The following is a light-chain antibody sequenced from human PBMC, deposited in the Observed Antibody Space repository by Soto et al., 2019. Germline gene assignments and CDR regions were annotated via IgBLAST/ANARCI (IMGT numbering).Light chain of an antibody. J-gene: IGLJ1*01. CDR1: SSDVGSYNL. V-gene: IGLV2-23*01. Sequence: QSALTQPASVSGSPGQSITISCTGTSSDVGSYNLVSWYQQHPGKAPKLMIYEGSKRPSGVSNRFSGSKSGNTASLTIPGLQAEDEADYYCCSYAGSSTPYVFGTGTKVTVL. CDR3: CSYAGSSTPYV. CDR2: EGS.